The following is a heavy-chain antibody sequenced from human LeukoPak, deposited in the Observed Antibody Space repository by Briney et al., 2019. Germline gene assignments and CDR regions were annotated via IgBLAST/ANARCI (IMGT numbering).Heavy chain of an antibody. D-gene: IGHD2/OR15-2a*01. CDR3: ATSTTALRYFHH. CDR2: ISGSGGST. J-gene: IGHJ1*01. Sequence: GGSLRLSCAASGFTFSSYAMSWVRQAPGKGLEWVSAISGSGGSTYYADSVKGRFTISRDNSKNTLYLQMNSLRAEDTAVYYCATSTTALRYFHHWGQGTLVTVSS. V-gene: IGHV3-23*01. CDR1: GFTFSSYA.